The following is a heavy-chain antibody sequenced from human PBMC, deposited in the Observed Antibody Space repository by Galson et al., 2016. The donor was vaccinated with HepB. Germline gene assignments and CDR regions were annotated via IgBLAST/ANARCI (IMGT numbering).Heavy chain of an antibody. V-gene: IGHV4-4*02. CDR2: IYESGTT. D-gene: IGHD6-19*01. J-gene: IGHJ3*01. Sequence: SETLSLTCAVSGGSISSGNWWSWVRQPPGKGLEWIGEIYESGTTYYNPSLSSRVTVSMDKSNNHLSLRLESVTAADTAVYFCARHIAVSGTRGFDVWGQRTVVTVSS. CDR3: ARHIAVSGTRGFDV. CDR1: GGSISSGNW.